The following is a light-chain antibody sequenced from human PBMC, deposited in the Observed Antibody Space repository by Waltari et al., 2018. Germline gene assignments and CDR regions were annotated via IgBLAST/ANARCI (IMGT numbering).Light chain of an antibody. J-gene: IGKJ5*01. CDR1: QSISSSY. CDR3: QQYGSSSIT. V-gene: IGKV3-20*01. Sequence: DIVLTQSPGTLSLSPGESVTLSCRASQSISSSYVAWNQQKSGQAPRLIMYHASTRATGIPDRFSGRGSVRDFTLTISGLEPEDCAVYYCQQYGSSSITFGQGTRLDIK. CDR2: HAS.